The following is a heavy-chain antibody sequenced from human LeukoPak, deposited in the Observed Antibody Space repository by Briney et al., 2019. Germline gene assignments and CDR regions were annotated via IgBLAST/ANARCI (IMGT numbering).Heavy chain of an antibody. Sequence: GGSLRLSCAASGFTFSSYAMHWVRQAPGKGLEWVAVISYDGSNKYYADSVKGRFTISRDNSKNTLYLQMNSLRAEDTAVYYCARDGDYYDSSGYYAPYDAFDIWGQGTMVTVSS. D-gene: IGHD3-22*01. J-gene: IGHJ3*02. V-gene: IGHV3-30*01. CDR3: ARDGDYYDSSGYYAPYDAFDI. CDR1: GFTFSSYA. CDR2: ISYDGSNK.